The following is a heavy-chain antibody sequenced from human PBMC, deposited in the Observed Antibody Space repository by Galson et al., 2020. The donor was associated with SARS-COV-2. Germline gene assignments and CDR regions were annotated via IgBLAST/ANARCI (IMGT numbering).Heavy chain of an antibody. V-gene: IGHV3-7*01. Sequence: GGSLRLSCSVSGFTFKDFWMSWFRQASGKGLEWVANIRGDGSETNYADSVKGRFSIYRDNDENSLYLQMNSLKVEDTAVYYCSREGWQGGYWGQGTRVTVSS. CDR2: IRGDGSET. J-gene: IGHJ4*02. D-gene: IGHD6-19*01. CDR1: GFTFKDFW. CDR3: SREGWQGGY.